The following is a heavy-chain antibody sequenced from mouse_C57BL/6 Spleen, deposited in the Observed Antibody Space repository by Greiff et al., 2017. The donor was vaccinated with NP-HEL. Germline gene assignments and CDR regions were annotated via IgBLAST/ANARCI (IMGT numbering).Heavy chain of an antibody. D-gene: IGHD6-2*01. CDR2: IDPETGGT. CDR1: GYTFTDYE. Sequence: QVQLQQSGAELVRPGASVTLSCKASGYTFTDYEMHWVKQTPVHGLEWIGAIDPETGGTAYNQKFKGKAILTADKSSSTAYMELRSLTSEDSAVYYCTSSLFAWFAYWGQGLWSLSLQ. CDR3: TSSLFAWFAY. V-gene: IGHV1-15*01. J-gene: IGHJ3*01.